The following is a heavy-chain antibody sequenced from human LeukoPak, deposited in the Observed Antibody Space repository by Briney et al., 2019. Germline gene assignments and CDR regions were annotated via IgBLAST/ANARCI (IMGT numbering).Heavy chain of an antibody. V-gene: IGHV3-33*06. J-gene: IGHJ4*02. D-gene: IGHD4-11*01. CDR1: GFTFSHYG. CDR2: IWSDGTNK. CDR3: AKDAQRGFDYSNSLEY. Sequence: GGSLTLSCAASGFTFSHYGMHWVRQAPGKGLEWVAVIWSDGTNKYDADSVKGRFTIYRDDSQNRVFLQMNSLRAEDTALYYCAKDAQRGFDYSNSLEYWGQGALVSVSS.